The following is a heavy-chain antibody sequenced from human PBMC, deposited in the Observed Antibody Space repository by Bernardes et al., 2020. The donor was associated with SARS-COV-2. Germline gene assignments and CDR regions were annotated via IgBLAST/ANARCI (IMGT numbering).Heavy chain of an antibody. V-gene: IGHV3-23*01. CDR2: ISGSSVNT. CDR1: GFTFSSYA. D-gene: IGHD1-1*01. J-gene: IGHJ4*02. CDR3: ARGLTTAPYHFDS. Sequence: GGSLRLSCAASGFTFSSYAMTWVRQAPGKGLEWVSTISGSSVNTHYADSVKGRFTISRDNSKNTLYLQMNSLRAEAMAVYYCARGLTTAPYHFDSWGQGTLVTVSS.